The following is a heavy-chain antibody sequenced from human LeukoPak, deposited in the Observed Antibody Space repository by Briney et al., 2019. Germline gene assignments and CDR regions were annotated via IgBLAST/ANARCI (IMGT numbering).Heavy chain of an antibody. V-gene: IGHV3-23*01. D-gene: IGHD2-21*01. J-gene: IGHJ4*02. CDR3: AKRGVVIRVILVGFHREAYCFDS. CDR2: ISGSGGST. Sequence: PGGSLRLSCAVSGITLSNYGMSWVRQAPGKGLEWVAGISGSGGSTNYADSVKGRFTISRDSPKNTLFLQMNSLRAEDTAVYFCAKRGVVIRVILVGFHREAYCFDSWGQGALVTVSS. CDR1: GITLSNYG.